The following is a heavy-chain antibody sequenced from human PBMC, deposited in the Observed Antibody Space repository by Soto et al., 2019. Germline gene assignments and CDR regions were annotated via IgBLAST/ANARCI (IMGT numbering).Heavy chain of an antibody. CDR3: ARDKGGYHWGALDI. CDR2: ISSSSGTI. Sequence: EVQLVESGGDLVQPGGSLRLSCAASGFSFTSYSMNWVRQAPGKGLEWVSYISSSSGTIYYADSVKGRFTISRDNARNSLYLQKNSLRAEDTAVYYCARDKGGYHWGALDIWGQGTTVTVSS. D-gene: IGHD5-12*01. J-gene: IGHJ3*02. V-gene: IGHV3-48*01. CDR1: GFSFTSYS.